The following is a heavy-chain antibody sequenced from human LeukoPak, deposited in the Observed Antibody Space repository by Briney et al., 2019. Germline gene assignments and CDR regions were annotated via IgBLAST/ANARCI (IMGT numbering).Heavy chain of an antibody. Sequence: GASVKVSCKASGYTFTSYDINWVRQATGQGLEWMGWMNPNSGNTGYAQKFQGRVTMTRNTSISTAYMELRSLRSDDTAVYYCARDADTGEGDYWGQGTLVTVSS. CDR3: ARDADTGEGDY. V-gene: IGHV1-8*01. J-gene: IGHJ4*02. CDR1: GYTFTSYD. D-gene: IGHD5-18*01. CDR2: MNPNSGNT.